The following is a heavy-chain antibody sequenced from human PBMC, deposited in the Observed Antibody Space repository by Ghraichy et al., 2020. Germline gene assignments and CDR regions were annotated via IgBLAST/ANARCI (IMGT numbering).Heavy chain of an antibody. CDR1: GYTFTSYG. D-gene: IGHD2-15*01. J-gene: IGHJ3*02. CDR3: ARAGIVVVVAATGDAFDI. CDR2: ISAYNGNT. V-gene: IGHV1-18*04. Sequence: ASVKVSCKASGYTFTSYGISWVRQAPGQGLEWMGWISAYNGNTNYAQKLQGRVTMTTDTSTSTAYMELRSLRADDTAVYYRARAGIVVVVAATGDAFDIWGQGTMVNVSS.